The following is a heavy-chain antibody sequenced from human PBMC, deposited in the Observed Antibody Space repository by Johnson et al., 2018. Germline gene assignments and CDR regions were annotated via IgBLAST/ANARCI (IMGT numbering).Heavy chain of an antibody. V-gene: IGHV3-11*01. CDR1: GFTFSDYY. Sequence: VQLVESGGGLVKPGWSLRLSCAASGFTFSDYYMSWIRQAPGKGLEWLSYISNSGNTIFYVDSVRGRFTISRDNAKNSVYLQMTSLRAEDTAGDYCARGPVDVRYYGWGSYYKTAFDIWGQGTMLTVS. J-gene: IGHJ3*02. D-gene: IGHD3-10*01. CDR3: ARGPVDVRYYGWGSYYKTAFDI. CDR2: ISNSGNTI.